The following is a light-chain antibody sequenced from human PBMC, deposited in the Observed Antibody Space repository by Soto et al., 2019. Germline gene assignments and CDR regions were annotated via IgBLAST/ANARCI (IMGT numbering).Light chain of an antibody. CDR3: QQYNNWPGT. CDR2: GAS. Sequence: EIVLTQSPGTLSLSPGERATLSCRASQSVISTYLAWYQQKPGQAPRLLIYGASTRATGIPARFSGSGSGTEFTLTISSLQSEDFAVYYCQQYNNWPGTFGQGTKVDI. CDR1: QSVISTY. J-gene: IGKJ1*01. V-gene: IGKV3-15*01.